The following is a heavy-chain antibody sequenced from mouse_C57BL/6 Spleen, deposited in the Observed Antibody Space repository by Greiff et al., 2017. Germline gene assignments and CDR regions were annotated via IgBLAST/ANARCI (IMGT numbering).Heavy chain of an antibody. D-gene: IGHD1-1*01. CDR3: AREGFYYGSSYHAMDY. CDR1: GYSFTDYN. Sequence: VQLPQSGPELVKPGASVKISCTASGYSFTDYNMNWVKQSNGKSLEWIGVINPNYGTTSYNQKFTGKATLTVDPSSGTAYMQLNSLTSEDTAVYYCAREGFYYGSSYHAMDYWGQGTSVTVSS. V-gene: IGHV1-39*01. CDR2: INPNYGTT. J-gene: IGHJ4*01.